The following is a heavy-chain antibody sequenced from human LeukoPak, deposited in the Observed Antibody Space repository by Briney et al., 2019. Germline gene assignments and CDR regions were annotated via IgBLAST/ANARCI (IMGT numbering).Heavy chain of an antibody. CDR3: ARDLDYGGRSKFDL. CDR2: ISAYNGNT. Sequence: ASVKVSCKSSGYAFTNYGFSWVRQAPGQGLEWMGWISAYNGNTNYAQKLQGRVTMTTDTSTSTAYMELRSLRSDDTAVYYCARDLDYGGRSKFDLWGQGTLVTVSS. D-gene: IGHD2-15*01. V-gene: IGHV1-18*01. J-gene: IGHJ5*02. CDR1: GYAFTNYG.